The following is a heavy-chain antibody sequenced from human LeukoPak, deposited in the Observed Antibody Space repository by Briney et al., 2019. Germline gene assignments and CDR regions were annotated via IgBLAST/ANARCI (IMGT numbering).Heavy chain of an antibody. V-gene: IGHV3-30*18. J-gene: IGHJ4*02. Sequence: GGSLRLSCAASGFTFSSYGMHWVGQAPGKGLEWVAVISYDGSNKYYADSVKGRFTISRDNSKNTLYLQMNSLRAEDTAVYYCANLLGYCSGGSCYSPLDYWGQGTLVTVSS. CDR2: ISYDGSNK. CDR3: ANLLGYCSGGSCYSPLDY. CDR1: GFTFSSYG. D-gene: IGHD2-15*01.